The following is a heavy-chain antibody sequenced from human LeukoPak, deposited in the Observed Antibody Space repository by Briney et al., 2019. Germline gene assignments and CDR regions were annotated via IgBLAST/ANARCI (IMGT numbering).Heavy chain of an antibody. CDR1: GFTFSSYA. D-gene: IGHD1-26*01. CDR3: AKERGATLFDY. J-gene: IGHJ4*02. V-gene: IGHV3-23*01. CDR2: ISGSGGYT. Sequence: GGSLRLSCAASGFTFSSYAMSWVRQAPGKGLEWVSSISGSGGYTYYADSVKGRLTISRDNSKNTLYLQMNSLRAEDTAVYYCAKERGATLFDYWGQGALVTVSS.